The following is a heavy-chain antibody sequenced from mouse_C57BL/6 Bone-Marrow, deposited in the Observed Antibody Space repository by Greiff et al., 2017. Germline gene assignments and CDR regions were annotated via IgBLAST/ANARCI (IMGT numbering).Heavy chain of an antibody. CDR2: INPNNGGT. CDR1: GYTFTDYT. CDR3: ARRGKLCVTGVGNFDY. Sequence: EVQLQQSGPELVKPGASVKIPCKASGYTFTDYTMDWVKQSHGKSLEWIGDINPNNGGTIYNQKFKGQATLTVDKSSSTAYMELRSLTSEDTAVYYCARRGKLCVTGVGNFDYRGEGTTLTVSS. J-gene: IGHJ2*01. V-gene: IGHV1-18*01. D-gene: IGHD1-1*01.